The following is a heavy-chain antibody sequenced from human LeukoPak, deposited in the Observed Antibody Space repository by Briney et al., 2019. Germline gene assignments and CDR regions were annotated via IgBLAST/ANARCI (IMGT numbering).Heavy chain of an antibody. Sequence: GSLRPSFGASGFTLRSLWMSWVPQGPGKGLEWVAHIDPSGNEFYVDSVKGRFAISRDSAQRSVFLQMNNLRDEDTAVYYCARADWGSFDHLGQGALVTVSS. CDR3: ARADWGSFDH. V-gene: IGHV3-7*01. D-gene: IGHD3-16*01. CDR1: GFTLRSLW. CDR2: IDPSGNE. J-gene: IGHJ4*02.